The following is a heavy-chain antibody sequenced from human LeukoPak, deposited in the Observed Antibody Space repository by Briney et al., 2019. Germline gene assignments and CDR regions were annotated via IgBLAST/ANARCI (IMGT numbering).Heavy chain of an antibody. Sequence: GESLKISCKGSGYSFTSYWSGWVRQMPGKGLEWLGIFYPGDSDTRYSPPFQGHVPISADKSIHTAYLQWSSLKASDTAMYYCASNYDILPGQFDPWGQGTLVTVSS. CDR1: GYSFTSYW. CDR2: FYPGDSDT. D-gene: IGHD3-9*01. J-gene: IGHJ5*02. V-gene: IGHV5-51*01. CDR3: ASNYDILPGQFDP.